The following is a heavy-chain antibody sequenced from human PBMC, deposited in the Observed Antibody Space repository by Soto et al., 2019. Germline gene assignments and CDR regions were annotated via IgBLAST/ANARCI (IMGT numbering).Heavy chain of an antibody. Sequence: GGSLRLPCAASGFTFSSYSMNWVRQAPGKGLEWVSYISSSSSTIYYADSVKGRFTISRDNAKHSLYLQMNSLRDEDTAVYYCARGAHYYARSGPEGEAYRGQGPPV. CDR3: ARGAHYYARSGPEGEAY. CDR1: GFTFSSYS. V-gene: IGHV3-48*02. D-gene: IGHD3-22*01. CDR2: ISSSSSTI. J-gene: IGHJ4*02.